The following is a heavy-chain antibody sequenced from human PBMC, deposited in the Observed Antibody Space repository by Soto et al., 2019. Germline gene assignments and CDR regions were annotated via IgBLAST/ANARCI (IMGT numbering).Heavy chain of an antibody. J-gene: IGHJ6*02. CDR3: ARGLSIAARNYYYYYGMDV. V-gene: IGHV3-53*01. D-gene: IGHD6-6*01. CDR1: GFTVSSNY. CDR2: IYSGGST. Sequence: GGSLRLSCAASGFTVSSNYMSWVRQAPGKGLEWVSVIYSGGSTYYADSVKGRFTISRDNSKNTLYLQMNSLRAEDTAVYYCARGLSIAARNYYYYYGMDVCGQGTTVTVSS.